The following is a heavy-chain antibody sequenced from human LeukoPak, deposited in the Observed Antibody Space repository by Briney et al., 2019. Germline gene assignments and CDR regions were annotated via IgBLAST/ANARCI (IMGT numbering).Heavy chain of an antibody. Sequence: SETLSLTCTVSGGSMISYYWTWVRQTPGKGLEWIGYMYDSVRIHYNPSLESRITISLDTSKNQFSLKLRSVTAADTAVYYCASLRKRGGAFDIWGQGTMVTVSS. CDR3: ASLRKRGGAFDI. CDR2: MYDSVRI. J-gene: IGHJ3*02. V-gene: IGHV4-59*12. CDR1: GGSMISYY.